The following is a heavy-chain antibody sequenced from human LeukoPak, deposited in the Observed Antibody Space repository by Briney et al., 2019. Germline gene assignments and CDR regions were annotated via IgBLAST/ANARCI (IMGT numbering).Heavy chain of an antibody. V-gene: IGHV3-23*01. J-gene: IGHJ4*02. Sequence: GGSLRLSCVPSGFTFSSFAMTWVRQAPGKGLEWVSSISGSGGTTYYADSIKGRFTISRDSSKNTLYLQMNSLRAEDTAVYYCAKDRGHGDHRGWGQGTLVTVSS. CDR1: GFTFSSFA. CDR3: AKDRGHGDHRG. D-gene: IGHD4-17*01. CDR2: ISGSGGTT.